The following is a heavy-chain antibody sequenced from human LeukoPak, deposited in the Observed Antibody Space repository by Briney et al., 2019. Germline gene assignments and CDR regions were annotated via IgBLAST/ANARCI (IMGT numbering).Heavy chain of an antibody. CDR1: GGSISSYY. CDR3: ARAARLQGFDY. CDR2: IYYSGST. J-gene: IGHJ4*02. D-gene: IGHD4-4*01. Sequence: SETLSLTCTVSGGSISSYYWSWIRQPPGKGLEWIGYIYYSGSTNYNPSLKSRVTISVDTSKNQFSLKLSSVTAADTAVYYCARAARLQGFDYWGREPWSPSPQ. V-gene: IGHV4-59*01.